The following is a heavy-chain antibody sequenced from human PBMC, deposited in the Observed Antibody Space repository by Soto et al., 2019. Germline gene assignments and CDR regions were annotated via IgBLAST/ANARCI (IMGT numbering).Heavy chain of an antibody. CDR3: ARERRKYYYYGMDV. CDR2: INHSGNT. Sequence: PSETLSLTCAVYGGSFSGYYWSWIRQPPGKGLEWIGEINHSGNTNYNPSLKSRVTISVDTSKNQFSLKLSSVTAADTAVYYCARERRKYYYYGMDVWGQGTTVTVSS. D-gene: IGHD6-25*01. V-gene: IGHV4-34*01. CDR1: GGSFSGYY. J-gene: IGHJ6*02.